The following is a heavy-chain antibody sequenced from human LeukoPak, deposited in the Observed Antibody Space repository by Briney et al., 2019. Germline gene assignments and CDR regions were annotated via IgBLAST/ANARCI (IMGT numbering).Heavy chain of an antibody. CDR1: GFTFSSYG. J-gene: IGHJ4*02. Sequence: GGSLRLSCAASGFTFSSYGMHWVRQAPGKGLEWVAVIWYDGSNKYYADSVKGRFTISRDNSKNTLYLQMNSLRAEDTAVYYCAKSAERWLRYFDYWGQGTLVTVSS. V-gene: IGHV3-33*06. CDR3: AKSAERWLRYFDY. D-gene: IGHD5-12*01. CDR2: IWYDGSNK.